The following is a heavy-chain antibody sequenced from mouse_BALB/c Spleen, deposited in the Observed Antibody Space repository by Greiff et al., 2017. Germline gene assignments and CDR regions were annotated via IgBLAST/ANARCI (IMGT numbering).Heavy chain of an antibody. CDR2: ISYDGSN. J-gene: IGHJ2*01. V-gene: IGHV3-6*02. CDR1: GYSITSGYY. CDR3: ARGFDY. Sequence: ESGPGLVKPSQSLSLTCSVTGYSITSGYYWNWIRQFPGNKLEWMGYISYDGSNNYNPSLKNRISITRDTSKNQFFLKLNSVNTEDTATYYCARGFDYWGQGTTLTVSA.